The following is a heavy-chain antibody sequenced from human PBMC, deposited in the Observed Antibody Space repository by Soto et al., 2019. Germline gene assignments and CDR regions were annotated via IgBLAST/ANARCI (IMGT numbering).Heavy chain of an antibody. Sequence: GGSLRLSXAASGFTFSSYGMHWVRQAPGKGLEWVAVIWYDGSNKYYADSVKGRFTISRDNSKNTLYLQMNSLRAEDTAVYYCAREGYSSSWYVRYFDYWGQGTLVT. J-gene: IGHJ4*02. CDR3: AREGYSSSWYVRYFDY. D-gene: IGHD6-13*01. V-gene: IGHV3-33*01. CDR1: GFTFSSYG. CDR2: IWYDGSNK.